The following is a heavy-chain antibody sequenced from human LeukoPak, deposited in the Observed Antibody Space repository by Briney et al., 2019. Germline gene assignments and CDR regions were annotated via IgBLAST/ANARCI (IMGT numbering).Heavy chain of an antibody. J-gene: IGHJ4*02. CDR1: GGTFSSYA. V-gene: IGHV1-69*13. CDR3: AGGPTYYYDSSGYWPSYYFDY. Sequence: SVKVSCKASGGTFSSYAISWVRQAPGQGLEWMGGIIPIFGTANYAQKFQGRVTITADESTSAAYMELSSLRSEDTAVYYCAGGPTYYYDSSGYWPSYYFDYWGQGTLVTVSS. CDR2: IIPIFGTA. D-gene: IGHD3-22*01.